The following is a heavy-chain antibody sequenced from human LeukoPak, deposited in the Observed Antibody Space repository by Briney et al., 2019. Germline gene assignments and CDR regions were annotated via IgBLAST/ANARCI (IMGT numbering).Heavy chain of an antibody. J-gene: IGHJ4*02. CDR1: GFTFSSYG. D-gene: IGHD3-10*01. V-gene: IGHV3-33*06. CDR2: IWYDGSNK. CDR3: AKESRVLLWFGEFHF. Sequence: GGSLRLSCAAPGFTFSSYGMHWVRQAPGKGLEWVAVIWYDGSNKYYADSVKGRFTISRDNSKNTLYLQMNSLRAEDTAVYYCAKESRVLLWFGEFHFWGQGTLVTVSS.